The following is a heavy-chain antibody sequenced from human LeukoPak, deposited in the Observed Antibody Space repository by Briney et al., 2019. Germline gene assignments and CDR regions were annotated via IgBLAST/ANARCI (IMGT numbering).Heavy chain of an antibody. CDR2: IIPIFGTA. J-gene: IGHJ3*02. D-gene: IGHD3-22*01. Sequence: ASVKVSCKASGGTFGSCAISWVRQAPGQGLEWMGGIIPIFGTANYAQKFQGRVTITTDESTSTAYMELSSLRSEDTAVYYCARDNEYYYDSSGLDVVGAFDIWGQGTMVTVSS. CDR3: ARDNEYYYDSSGLDVVGAFDI. V-gene: IGHV1-69*05. CDR1: GGTFGSCA.